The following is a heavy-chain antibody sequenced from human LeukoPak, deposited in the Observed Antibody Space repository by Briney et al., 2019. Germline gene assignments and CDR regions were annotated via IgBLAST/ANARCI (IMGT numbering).Heavy chain of an antibody. Sequence: SETLSLTCTVSVGSISSSSYYWGWIRQPPGKGLEWIGSIYYSGSTYYNPSLKSRVTISVDTSKNQFSLKLSSVTAADTAVYYCARTYYDFWSGYCYWGQGTLVTVSS. J-gene: IGHJ4*02. CDR1: VGSISSSSYY. CDR3: ARTYYDFWSGYCY. D-gene: IGHD3-3*01. CDR2: IYYSGST. V-gene: IGHV4-39*01.